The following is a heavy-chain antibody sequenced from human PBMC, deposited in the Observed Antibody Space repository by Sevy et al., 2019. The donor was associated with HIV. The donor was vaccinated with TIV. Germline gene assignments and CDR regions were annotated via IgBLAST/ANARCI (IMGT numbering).Heavy chain of an antibody. CDR1: GVSISSYY. Sequence: SETLSLTCTVSGVSISSYYWSWIRQPPGKGLEWIGNVHHSGNTEYNPSLKSRVTISVDTSKNQLSLKVTSVTAADTAVYYCARSTYYYYYMDVWGKGATVTVSS. CDR2: VHHSGNT. CDR3: ARSTYYYYYMDV. J-gene: IGHJ6*03. V-gene: IGHV4-59*01.